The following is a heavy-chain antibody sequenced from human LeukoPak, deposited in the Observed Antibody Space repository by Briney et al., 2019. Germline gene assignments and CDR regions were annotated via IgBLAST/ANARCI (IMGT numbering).Heavy chain of an antibody. V-gene: IGHV1-69*05. CDR1: GGTFSNYA. Sequence: SVKVSCKASGGTFSNYAISWVRQAPGQGLEWMGAIIPILGTANYAPKFQDRVTISMDESTSTSFMELRSLRSEDTAVYYCANGNYYDRSGNHHRIYNWFDPWGQGTLVTVSS. J-gene: IGHJ5*02. CDR3: ANGNYYDRSGNHHRIYNWFDP. D-gene: IGHD3-22*01. CDR2: IIPILGTA.